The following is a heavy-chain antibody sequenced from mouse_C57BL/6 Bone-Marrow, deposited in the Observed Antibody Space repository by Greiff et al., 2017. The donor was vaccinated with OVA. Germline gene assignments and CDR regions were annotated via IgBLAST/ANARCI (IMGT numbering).Heavy chain of an antibody. D-gene: IGHD1-1*01. V-gene: IGHV1-55*01. Sequence: QVQLQQPGAELVKPGASVKMSCKASGYTFTSYWITWVKQRPGQGLEWIGDIYPGSGSTNYNEKFKSKATLTVDTSSSTAYMQLSSLTSEDSAVYYCARENDGSSFWFAYWGQGTLVTVSA. CDR1: GYTFTSYW. CDR2: IYPGSGST. J-gene: IGHJ3*01. CDR3: ARENDGSSFWFAY.